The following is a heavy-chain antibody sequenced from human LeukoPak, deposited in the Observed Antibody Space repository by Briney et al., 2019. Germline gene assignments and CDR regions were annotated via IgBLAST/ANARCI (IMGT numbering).Heavy chain of an antibody. V-gene: IGHV3-33*01. Sequence: SGGSLRLSCAASGFTFSSYVMHWVRQAPGKGLEWVAVIWYDGSNKYYADSVKGRFTISRDNSKNTLYLQMNSLRAEDTAVYYCARGSEIAAPRPFDYWGQGTLVTVSS. J-gene: IGHJ4*02. D-gene: IGHD6-13*01. CDR2: IWYDGSNK. CDR3: ARGSEIAAPRPFDY. CDR1: GFTFSSYV.